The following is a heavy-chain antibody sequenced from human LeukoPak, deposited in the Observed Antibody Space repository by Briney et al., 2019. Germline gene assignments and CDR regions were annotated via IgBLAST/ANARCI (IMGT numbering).Heavy chain of an antibody. D-gene: IGHD3-10*01. CDR3: AHSFMVRVLRFDY. Sequence: SVKVSCKASGGTFSSYAISWVRQAPRQGLEWMGGIIPIFGTANYAQKFQGRVTITADESTSTAYMELSSLRSEDTAVYYCAHSFMVRVLRFDYWGQGTLVTVPS. J-gene: IGHJ4*02. CDR1: GGTFSSYA. CDR2: IIPIFGTA. V-gene: IGHV1-69*13.